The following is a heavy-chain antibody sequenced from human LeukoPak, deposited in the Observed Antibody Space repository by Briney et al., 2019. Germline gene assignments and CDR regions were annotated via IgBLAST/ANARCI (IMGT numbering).Heavy chain of an antibody. Sequence: PGGSLRLSCAASGFTFSSYAMSWVRQAPGKGLEWVSAISGSGGSTYYADSVKGRFTISRNNSKNTLYLQTNSLRAEDTAVFYCAKDTYSAKISLWGDWGQGTLVTVSS. CDR1: GFTFSSYA. V-gene: IGHV3-23*01. CDR3: AKDTYSAKISLWGD. J-gene: IGHJ4*02. D-gene: IGHD3-16*01. CDR2: ISGSGGST.